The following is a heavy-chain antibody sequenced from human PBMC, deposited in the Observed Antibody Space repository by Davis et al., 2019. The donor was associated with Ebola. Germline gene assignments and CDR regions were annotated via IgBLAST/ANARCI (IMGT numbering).Heavy chain of an antibody. J-gene: IGHJ4*02. CDR2: ISSYTGKT. V-gene: IGHV1-18*01. CDR3: GRARDFYDRTGLYVAPSDH. CDR1: GYPFTTYG. D-gene: IGHD3-22*01. Sequence: ASVKVSCKASGYPFTTYGITWVRQAPGQGLEWMGWISSYTGKTNYAQKFQDRVTMTKDTSTTTAYMELRSLTSDDTAVYYCGRARDFYDRTGLYVAPSDHWGQGTLVTVSS.